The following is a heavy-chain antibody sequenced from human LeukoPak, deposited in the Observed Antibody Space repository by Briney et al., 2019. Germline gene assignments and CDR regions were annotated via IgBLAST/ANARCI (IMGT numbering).Heavy chain of an antibody. CDR3: ARLSDTAMVGGYYFDY. CDR2: IYYSGST. D-gene: IGHD5-18*01. CDR1: GGSISSYN. J-gene: IGHJ4*02. Sequence: SETLSLTCTVSGGSISSYNWSWIRQPPGKGLEWIGYIYYSGSTNYNPSLKSRVTISVDTSKNQFSLKLSSVTAADTAVYYCARLSDTAMVGGYYFDYWGQGTLVTVSS. V-gene: IGHV4-59*08.